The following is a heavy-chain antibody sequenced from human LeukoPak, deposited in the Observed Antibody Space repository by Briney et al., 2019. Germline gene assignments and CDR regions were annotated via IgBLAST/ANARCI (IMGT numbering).Heavy chain of an antibody. CDR2: ISGSGGST. CDR3: AKDLGRGYYDSSGYLDY. D-gene: IGHD3-22*01. J-gene: IGHJ4*02. Sequence: GGSLRLSCAASGFTFSSYAMSWVRQAPGKGLEWVSAISGSGGSTYYADSVKGRFTISRDNSKNTLYLQMNSLRAEDTAVYYCAKDLGRGYYDSSGYLDYWGQGTLVTVSS. V-gene: IGHV3-23*01. CDR1: GFTFSSYA.